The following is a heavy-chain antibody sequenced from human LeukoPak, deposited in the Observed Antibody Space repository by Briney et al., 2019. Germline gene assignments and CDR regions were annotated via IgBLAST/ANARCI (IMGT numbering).Heavy chain of an antibody. J-gene: IGHJ4*02. V-gene: IGHV3-74*01. Sequence: GGSLRLSCAASGFTFSSYWMHWVRQAPGKGLVWVSRVNSDGSSTTYADSVKGRFTISRDDAKNTLYLQMNSLRAEDTAVYYCARGGSGYCSTGSCYPFDYWGQGALVTVSS. CDR1: GFTFSSYW. CDR3: ARGGSGYCSTGSCYPFDY. D-gene: IGHD2-15*01. CDR2: VNSDGSST.